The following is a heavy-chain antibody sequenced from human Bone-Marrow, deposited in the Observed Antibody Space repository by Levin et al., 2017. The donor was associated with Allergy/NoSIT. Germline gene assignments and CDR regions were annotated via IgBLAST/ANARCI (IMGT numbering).Heavy chain of an antibody. CDR1: GFTFDDYA. CDR2: ISWDSGTI. Sequence: GGSLRLSCAASGFTFDDYAIHWVRQAPGRGLEWVSGISWDSGTIGYADSMKGRFTISRDNAKNSLYLQMNSLRPEDTAFYYCVRARGFAFGIDAVDIWGQGTMVTVSS. V-gene: IGHV3-9*01. D-gene: IGHD3-3*01. CDR3: VRARGFAFGIDAVDI. J-gene: IGHJ3*02.